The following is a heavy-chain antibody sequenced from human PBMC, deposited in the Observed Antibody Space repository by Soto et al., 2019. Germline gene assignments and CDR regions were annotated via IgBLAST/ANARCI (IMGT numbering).Heavy chain of an antibody. Sequence: PSETLSLTCAVSGGSISSGGYSWSWIRQPPGKGLEWIGYIYRSGSTYYNPSLKSRVNISVDRSKNQFSMKLGSVTAADTAVYYCARAHYGDYGYGMDVWGQGTTVTVSS. J-gene: IGHJ6*02. V-gene: IGHV4-30-2*01. CDR3: ARAHYGDYGYGMDV. D-gene: IGHD4-17*01. CDR1: GGSISSGGYS. CDR2: IYRSGST.